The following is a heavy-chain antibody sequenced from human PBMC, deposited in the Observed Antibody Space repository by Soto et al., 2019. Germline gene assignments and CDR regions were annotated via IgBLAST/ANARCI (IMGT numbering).Heavy chain of an antibody. D-gene: IGHD3-10*01. V-gene: IGHV4-59*01. CDR2: IYEGGST. J-gene: IGHJ6*02. CDR1: GGSIGSYY. Sequence: SETLSLTCTVSGGSIGSYYWSWIRQPPGKGLEWIGYIYEGGSTNSNPSLQSRVTISVDTSKNQFYLNLSPVTAADTATYYCARARITLVREIIKYNMDIWGQGTTVTVSS. CDR3: ARARITLVREIIKYNMDI.